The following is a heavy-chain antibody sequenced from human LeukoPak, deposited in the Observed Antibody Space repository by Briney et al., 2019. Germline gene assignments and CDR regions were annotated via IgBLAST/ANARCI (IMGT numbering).Heavy chain of an antibody. D-gene: IGHD3-3*01. J-gene: IGHJ4*02. Sequence: GGSLRLSCAASGFTFSSYWMHWVRQAPGKGLVWVSRINSDGSSTSYADSVKGRFTISRDNAKNTLYLQMNSLRAEGTAVYYCAQSTLYYDFWSGYSNFDYWGQGTLVTVSS. CDR3: AQSTLYYDFWSGYSNFDY. CDR2: INSDGSST. V-gene: IGHV3-74*01. CDR1: GFTFSSYW.